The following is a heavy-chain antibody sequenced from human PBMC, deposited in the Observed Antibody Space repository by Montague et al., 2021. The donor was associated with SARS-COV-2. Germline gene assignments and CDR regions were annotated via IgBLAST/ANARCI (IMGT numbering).Heavy chain of an antibody. CDR2: ISYTGRT. Sequence: SETLSLTCTVSGGSISSPEYYWGLIRQSPGKGLEWIGSISYTGRTYYNPSLRSRVSFSMDTSKNHFSLSLSSVTVADTAVYFCARQLPSYCATNKCYPYYFDGWGQGALVTVSS. CDR3: ARQLPSYCATNKCYPYYFDG. J-gene: IGHJ4*02. D-gene: IGHD2-8*01. V-gene: IGHV4-39*01. CDR1: GGSISSPEYY.